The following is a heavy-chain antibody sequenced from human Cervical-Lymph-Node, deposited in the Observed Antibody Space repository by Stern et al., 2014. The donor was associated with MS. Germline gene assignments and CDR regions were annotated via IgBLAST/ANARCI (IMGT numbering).Heavy chain of an antibody. CDR3: ARDSSSWYAIDY. V-gene: IGHV3-21*01. CDR1: GFTFSSYS. D-gene: IGHD6-13*01. J-gene: IGHJ4*02. Sequence: EEQLVESGGGLVKPGGSLRLSCAASGFTFSSYSMNWVRQAPGKGLEWVSSISSSSSYIYYADSVKGRFTISRDNAKNALYLQMNSLRAEDTAVYYCARDSSSWYAIDYWGQGTLVTVSS. CDR2: ISSSSSYI.